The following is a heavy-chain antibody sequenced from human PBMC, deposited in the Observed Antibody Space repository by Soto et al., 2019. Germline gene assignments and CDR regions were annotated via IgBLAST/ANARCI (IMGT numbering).Heavy chain of an antibody. D-gene: IGHD1-26*01. Sequence: PSETLSLTCAVFGGSLSGYDWSWIRQPPGKGLEWIGEINDSGSNNYNPSLKSRVTISVDTSKNKLSLKLTSVFAADTAVYFCSRDGFSGPCDAFDIWAQGTMVTVSS. CDR3: SRDGFSGPCDAFDI. CDR2: INDSGSN. V-gene: IGHV4-34*01. J-gene: IGHJ3*02. CDR1: GGSLSGYD.